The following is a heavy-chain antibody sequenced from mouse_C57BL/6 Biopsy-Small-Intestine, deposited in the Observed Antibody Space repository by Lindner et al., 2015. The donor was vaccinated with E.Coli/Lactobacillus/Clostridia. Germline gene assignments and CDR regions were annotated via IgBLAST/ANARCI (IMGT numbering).Heavy chain of an antibody. CDR2: IYPGDGDT. D-gene: IGHD2-3*01. CDR3: ARSDGYYIFDY. J-gene: IGHJ2*01. V-gene: IGHV1-82*01. Sequence: VQLQESGPELVKPGASVKISCKASGYAFSSSWMNWVKQRPGKGLEWIGRIYPGDGDTNYNGKFKGKATLTADKSSSTGYMQLSSLTSEDSAVYFCARSDGYYIFDYWGQGTTLTVSS. CDR1: GYAFSSSW.